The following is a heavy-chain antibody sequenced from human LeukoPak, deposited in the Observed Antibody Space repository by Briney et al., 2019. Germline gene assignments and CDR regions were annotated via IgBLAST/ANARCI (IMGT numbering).Heavy chain of an antibody. J-gene: IGHJ4*02. D-gene: IGHD3-10*01. CDR3: AKDRGIISDY. CDR2: INSDGSST. Sequence: GGSLRLSCVASGFTFSSYWMHWVRQAPGKGLVWVSRINSDGSSTSYADSVKGRFTISRDNSKNTLYLQMNSLRAEDTALYYCAKDRGIISDYWGQGTLVTVSS. V-gene: IGHV3-74*01. CDR1: GFTFSSYW.